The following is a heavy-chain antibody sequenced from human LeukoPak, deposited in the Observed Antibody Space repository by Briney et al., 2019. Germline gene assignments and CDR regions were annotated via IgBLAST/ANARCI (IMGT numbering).Heavy chain of an antibody. Sequence: GASVNVSRKASGYTFTVYYMHWVRQAPAQGLEWMEWINPNSGGSNYEQKFQGRVRMTRDTDISTDYMELRRMRSDDTAVYYCAREVVVTAIPWDSSHFDYWGQGTLVTVSS. CDR2: INPNSGGS. J-gene: IGHJ4*02. CDR3: AREVVVTAIPWDSSHFDY. V-gene: IGHV1-2*02. D-gene: IGHD2-21*02. CDR1: GYTFTVYY.